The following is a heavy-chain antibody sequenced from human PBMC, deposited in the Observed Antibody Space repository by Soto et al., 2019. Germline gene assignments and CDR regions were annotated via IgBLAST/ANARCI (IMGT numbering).Heavy chain of an antibody. CDR2: INAGNGNT. CDR3: ARDGYYYDSSGYFVEFDY. D-gene: IGHD3-22*01. V-gene: IGHV1-3*01. CDR1: GYTFTSYA. Sequence: ASVKVSCKASGYTFTSYAMHWVRQAPGQRLEWMGWINAGNGNTKYSQKFQGRVTITRDTSASTAYMELSSLRSEDTAVYYCARDGYYYDSSGYFVEFDYWGQGTLVTVSS. J-gene: IGHJ4*02.